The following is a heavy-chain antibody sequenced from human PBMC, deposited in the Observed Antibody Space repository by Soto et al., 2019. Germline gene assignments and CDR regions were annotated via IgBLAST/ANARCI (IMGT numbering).Heavy chain of an antibody. J-gene: IGHJ4*02. D-gene: IGHD7-27*01. CDR1: GGSITSDYSC. V-gene: IGHV4-30-4*01. CDR3: ARGPSGDKVHY. CDR2: IFDSGTT. Sequence: QVQLQESGPGLVKPSQTLSLTCTVSGGSITSDYSCWSWIRQPPGEGLEWIGHIFDSGTTYTNPSLRSQFAISLDTSKNHFSLTLGSVPAADTAVYYCARGPSGDKVHYWGQGALVTVSS.